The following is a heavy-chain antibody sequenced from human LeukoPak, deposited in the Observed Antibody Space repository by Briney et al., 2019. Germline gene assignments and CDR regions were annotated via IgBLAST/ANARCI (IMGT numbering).Heavy chain of an antibody. J-gene: IGHJ3*02. CDR2: FHDGGST. CDR3: AKFYFDSSGYYDVFDI. Sequence: SETLSLTCSVSGGSVSSYYWSWIRQPPGKGLEWIGSFHDGGSTVYNPSFKSRVTISVDTSKNQVYLKLTSVTAADTAVYFCAKFYFDSSGYYDVFDIWGQGTMVTVSS. V-gene: IGHV4-59*02. D-gene: IGHD3-22*01. CDR1: GGSVSSYY.